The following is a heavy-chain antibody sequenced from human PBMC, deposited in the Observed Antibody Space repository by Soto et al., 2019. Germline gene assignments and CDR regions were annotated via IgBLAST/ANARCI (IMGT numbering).Heavy chain of an antibody. CDR3: AKDAPSLAYRSSSGRYCYYCMDV. CDR2: ISGSGGST. V-gene: IGHV3-23*01. D-gene: IGHD6-6*01. CDR1: GFTFSSYA. Sequence: EVQLLESGGGLVQPGGSLRLSCAASGFTFSSYAMSWVRQAPGKGLGWVSAISGSGGSTYYADSVKGRFTISRDNSKNTQYLQRNSLRAEDTAVYYCAKDAPSLAYRSSSGRYCYYCMDVWGQGTTVNVSS. J-gene: IGHJ6*02.